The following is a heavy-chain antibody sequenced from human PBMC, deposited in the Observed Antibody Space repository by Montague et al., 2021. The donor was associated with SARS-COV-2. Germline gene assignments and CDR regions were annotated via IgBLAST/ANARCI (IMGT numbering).Heavy chain of an antibody. J-gene: IGHJ5*02. D-gene: IGHD1-26*01. V-gene: IGHV4-31*03. CDR3: ARDGTAGDWFDP. CDR2: IHYSGST. CDR1: GGSIRSENYY. Sequence: TLSLTCTVSGGSIRSENYYWSWIRQHPGKGLEWIGYIHYSGSTDYNPSLNSRVSISVDTSKNRFSLKLRSVTAADTAVYFCARDGTAGDWFDPWGQGTLITVSS.